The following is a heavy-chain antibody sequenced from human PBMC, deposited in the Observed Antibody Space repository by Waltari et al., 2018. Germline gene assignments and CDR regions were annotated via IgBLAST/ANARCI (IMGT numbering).Heavy chain of an antibody. CDR1: GFTFSSYE. Sequence: EVQLVESGGGLVQPGGSLRLSCAASGFTFSSYEMNWVRQAPGKGLEWVSYISSSGSTIYSADSLKGRFTISRDNAKNSLYLQMNSLRAEDTAVYYCARDWGEYGGNPEAFDIWGQGTMVTVSS. CDR3: ARDWGEYGGNPEAFDI. J-gene: IGHJ3*02. D-gene: IGHD2-15*01. V-gene: IGHV3-48*03. CDR2: ISSSGSTI.